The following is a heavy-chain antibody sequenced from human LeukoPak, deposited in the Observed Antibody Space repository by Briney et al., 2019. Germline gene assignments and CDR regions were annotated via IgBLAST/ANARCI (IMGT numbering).Heavy chain of an antibody. CDR1: GFTFSSYW. CDR2: IYYSGST. D-gene: IGHD3-10*01. V-gene: IGHV4-39*01. J-gene: IGHJ4*02. CDR3: ARPRYGSGSYYIDY. Sequence: GSLRLSCAASGFTFSSYWMSWVRQAPGKGLEWIGSIYYSGSTYYNPSLKSRVTIFVDTSKNQFSLKLSSVTAADTAVYYCARPRYGSGSYYIDYWGQGTLVTVSS.